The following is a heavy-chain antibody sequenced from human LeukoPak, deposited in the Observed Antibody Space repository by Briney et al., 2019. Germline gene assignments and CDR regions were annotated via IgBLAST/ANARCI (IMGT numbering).Heavy chain of an antibody. CDR3: ARDLDTTVTMKGMDV. V-gene: IGHV4-59*01. Sequence: SETLSLTCTVSGGSISSYYWSWIRQPPGKGLEWIGYIYYSGSTNYNPSLKSRVTISVYTSKNQFSLKLSSVTAADTAVYYCARDLDTTVTMKGMDVWGKGTTVTVSS. CDR1: GGSISSYY. J-gene: IGHJ6*04. D-gene: IGHD4-17*01. CDR2: IYYSGST.